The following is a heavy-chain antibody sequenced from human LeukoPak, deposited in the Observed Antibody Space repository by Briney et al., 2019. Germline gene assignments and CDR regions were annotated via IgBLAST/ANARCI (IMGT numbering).Heavy chain of an antibody. D-gene: IGHD3-22*01. V-gene: IGHV3-21*04. CDR3: AKDPVPYYYDSSGHAFDY. J-gene: IGHJ4*02. CDR2: ISGSSSYI. CDR1: GFTFSGYS. Sequence: GGSLRLSCAVSGFTFSGYSMGWVRQAPGKGLEWVSSISGSSSYIYYADSVKGRLTISRDNAKDSLYLQMNSLRAEDTAVYYCAKDPVPYYYDSSGHAFDYWGQGTLVTVSS.